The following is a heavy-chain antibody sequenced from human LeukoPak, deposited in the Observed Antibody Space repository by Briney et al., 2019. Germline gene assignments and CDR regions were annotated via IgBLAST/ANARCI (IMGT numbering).Heavy chain of an antibody. J-gene: IGHJ4*02. Sequence: GGSLRLSCAASGFTFNNYAMSWVRQAPGKGLEWVSAIGGSGGNTYYADSVKGRFTISRDNSKNTLYLQMNSLRAEDTAVYYCAKGGWNYYFDYWGQGTLVTVSS. CDR2: IGGSGGNT. V-gene: IGHV3-23*01. D-gene: IGHD1-7*01. CDR1: GFTFNNYA. CDR3: AKGGWNYYFDY.